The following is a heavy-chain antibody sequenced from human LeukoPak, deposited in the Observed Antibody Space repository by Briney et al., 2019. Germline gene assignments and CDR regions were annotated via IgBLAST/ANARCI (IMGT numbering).Heavy chain of an antibody. CDR2: ISGSGGST. CDR3: GRDTVGYGGAFDI. CDR1: GFTFSSYA. J-gene: IGHJ3*02. V-gene: IGHV3-23*01. D-gene: IGHD5-18*01. Sequence: GGSLRLSCSASGFTFSSYAMHWVRQAPGKGLEWVSAISGSGGSTYYADSVKGRFTISRDNSKNTLYLQMNSLRPEDTAVYYCGRDTVGYGGAFDIWGQGTMVTVSS.